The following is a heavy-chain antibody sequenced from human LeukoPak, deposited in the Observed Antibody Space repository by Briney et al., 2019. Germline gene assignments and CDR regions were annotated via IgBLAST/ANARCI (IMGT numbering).Heavy chain of an antibody. V-gene: IGHV4-59*01. CDR3: ARSYDTNFDY. CDR2: IYFSGST. Sequence: PSETLSLTCGVYGASFTGYSWNWIRQPPGKGLEWIGYIYFSGSTSYNPSLKSRVTISVDRSKNQFSLKLSSVAAADTAVYYCARSYDTNFDYWGQGTLVTVSS. D-gene: IGHD3-3*01. CDR1: GASFTGYS. J-gene: IGHJ4*02.